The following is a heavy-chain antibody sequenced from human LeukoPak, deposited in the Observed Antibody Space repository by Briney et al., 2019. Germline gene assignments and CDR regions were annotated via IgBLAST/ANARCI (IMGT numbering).Heavy chain of an antibody. V-gene: IGHV4-34*01. D-gene: IGHD1-26*01. CDR2: INHSGST. CDR1: GGSFSGYY. J-gene: IGHJ5*02. CDR3: ARGPYSGSYYRRNWFDP. Sequence: SETLSLTCAVYGGSFSGYYWSWICQPPGKGLEWIGEINHSGSTNYNPSLKSRVTISVDTSKNQFSLKLSSVTAADTAVYYCARGPYSGSYYRRNWFDPWGQGTLVTVSS.